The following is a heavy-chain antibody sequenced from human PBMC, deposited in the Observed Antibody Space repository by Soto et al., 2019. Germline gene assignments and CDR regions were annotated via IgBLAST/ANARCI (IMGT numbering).Heavy chain of an antibody. CDR1: GGTFSRYA. V-gene: IGHV1-69*06. CDR3: ARVRRWLQLGIRNPFFDY. J-gene: IGHJ4*02. CDR2: IIPNFGTA. D-gene: IGHD5-12*01. Sequence: QVQLVQSGAEVKKSGSSVKVSCKASGGTFSRYAISWVRQAPGQGLEWMGGIIPNFGTANYAQKFQGRVTITADKSTSTAYMELSSLRSEDTAVYYCARVRRWLQLGIRNPFFDYWGQGTLVTVSS.